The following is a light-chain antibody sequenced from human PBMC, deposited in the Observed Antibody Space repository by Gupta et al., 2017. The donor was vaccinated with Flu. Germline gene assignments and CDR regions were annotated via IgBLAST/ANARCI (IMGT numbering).Light chain of an antibody. V-gene: IGKV3-15*01. CDR2: GAS. J-gene: IGKJ1*01. CDR3: QHYSNWPPTT. CDR1: QSVNGK. Sequence: ATLSVSPGERATLSCRASQSVNGKLAWYQKKPGQAPRLLIYGASTRASGIPARFSGSGSGTEFTLTISSRQSEDFASYYCQHYSNWPPTTFGQGTKVEIK.